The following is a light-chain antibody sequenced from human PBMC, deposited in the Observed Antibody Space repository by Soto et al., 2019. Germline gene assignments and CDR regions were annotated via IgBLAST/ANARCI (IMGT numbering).Light chain of an antibody. CDR2: DAS. Sequence: IPITQPPSTLSASVGDSLTITCRASQSISSWLAWYQQKPGKPPKLLIYDASSLESGVPSRFSGIGSGTDFSLTITSLQPEDSANYYCQQYQRYYPWTFGQGTKV. V-gene: IGKV1-5*01. CDR1: QSISSW. CDR3: QQYQRYYPWT. J-gene: IGKJ1*01.